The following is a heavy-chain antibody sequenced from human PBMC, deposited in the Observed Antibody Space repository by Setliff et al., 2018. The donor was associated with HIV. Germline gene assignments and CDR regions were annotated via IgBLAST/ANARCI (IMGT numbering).Heavy chain of an antibody. CDR3: ARDQSIAARYLFDP. CDR2: IYHSGTT. J-gene: IGHJ5*02. Sequence: SETLSLTCTVSGDFFSSDYYWGWIRQSPGKGLEWIGEIYHSGTTNYNPSLKSRVTISVDKSKNQFSLKLTSVTAADTAVYYCARDQSIAARYLFDPWGQGTLVTVSS. D-gene: IGHD6-6*01. CDR1: GDFFSSDYY. V-gene: IGHV4-38-2*02.